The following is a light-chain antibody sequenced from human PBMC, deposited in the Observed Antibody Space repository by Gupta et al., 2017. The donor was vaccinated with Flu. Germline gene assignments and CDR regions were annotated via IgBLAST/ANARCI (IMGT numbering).Light chain of an antibody. V-gene: IGKV1-27*01. CDR3: QKDNSAPPA. CDR2: AAS. Sequence: PSSLSASVGDRVTITCRASQDIGTYLAWYQQKAGKVPKLLIYAASSLQSGIPSRFSGSGSGTAFTLTISSLQPEDVATYYCQKDNSAPPAFGGGTKVEIK. CDR1: QDIGTY. J-gene: IGKJ4*01.